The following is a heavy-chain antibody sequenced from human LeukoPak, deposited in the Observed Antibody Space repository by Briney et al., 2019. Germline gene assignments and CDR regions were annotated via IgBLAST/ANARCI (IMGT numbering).Heavy chain of an antibody. CDR2: ISGSGGST. CDR1: GFTFSSYG. Sequence: GGSLRLSCAASGFTFSSYGMSWVRQAPGKGLEWVSAISGSGGSTYYTDSVRGRFTISRDNFKNTVSLQVNSLRAEDTAMYYCAKDDDWGRFNHWGQGTLVTVSS. D-gene: IGHD3-16*01. J-gene: IGHJ1*01. V-gene: IGHV3-23*01. CDR3: AKDDDWGRFNH.